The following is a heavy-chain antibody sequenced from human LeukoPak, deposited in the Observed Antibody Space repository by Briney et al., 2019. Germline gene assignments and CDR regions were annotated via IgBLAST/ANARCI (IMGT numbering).Heavy chain of an antibody. Sequence: GGSLRLSCAASGFTFDDYAMHWVRQAPGKGLEWVSGISWNSGSIGYADSVKGRFTISRDNAKNSLYLQMNSLRAEDTALYYCAKGLSSGYPPYDYWGQGTLVTVSS. D-gene: IGHD3-22*01. CDR3: AKGLSSGYPPYDY. CDR2: ISWNSGSI. CDR1: GFTFDDYA. J-gene: IGHJ4*02. V-gene: IGHV3-9*01.